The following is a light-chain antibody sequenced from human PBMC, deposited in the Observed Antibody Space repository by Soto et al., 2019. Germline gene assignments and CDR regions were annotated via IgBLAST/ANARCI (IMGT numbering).Light chain of an antibody. CDR2: GAS. CDR3: QQYNNSPPYT. V-gene: IGKV3-15*01. J-gene: IGKJ2*01. CDR1: QSVSSN. Sequence: EIVMTQSPATLSVSPGERATLSCRASQSVSSNLAWYQQKPGQAPTLLIYGASTMATGIPARFSGSGSGTEFPLPISSLQSEDFAVYYCQQYNNSPPYTFGQGTKLEIK.